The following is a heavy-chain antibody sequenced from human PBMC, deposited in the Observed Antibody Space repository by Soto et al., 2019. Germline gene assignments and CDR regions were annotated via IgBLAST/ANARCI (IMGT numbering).Heavy chain of an antibody. D-gene: IGHD2-15*01. V-gene: IGHV4-59*08. CDR2: IYYSGST. J-gene: IGHJ5*02. CDR3: ARQVVAATQNWFDP. CDR1: GGSIRSYY. Sequence: SETLSLTCTVSGGSIRSYYWSWIRQPPGKGLEWIGYIYYSGSTNYNPSLKSRVTISVDTSKNQFSLKLSSVTAADTAVYYCARQVVAATQNWFDPWGQGTLVTVSS.